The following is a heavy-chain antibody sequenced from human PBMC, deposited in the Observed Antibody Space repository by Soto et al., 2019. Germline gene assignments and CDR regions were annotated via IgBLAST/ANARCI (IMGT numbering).Heavy chain of an antibody. CDR3: ARDLRPRRAVAGPVDL. J-gene: IGHJ5*02. V-gene: IGHV3-33*01. D-gene: IGHD6-19*01. CDR2: IFYDGRET. Sequence: GGSLRLSCVASGFPFSDYGMHWVRQDPDKGLEWVAFIFYDGRETYYGESVKGRFSVFRDDSKNIVSLQMNSLRVDDTSLYYCARDLRPRRAVAGPVDLWGQGT. CDR1: GFPFSDYG.